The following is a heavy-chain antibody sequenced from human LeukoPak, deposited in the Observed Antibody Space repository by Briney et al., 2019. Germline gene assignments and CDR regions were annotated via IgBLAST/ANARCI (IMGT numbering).Heavy chain of an antibody. Sequence: ASVKVSCKVSGYTLTELSMHWVRQAPGKGLEWMGGFDPEDGETIYAQKFQGRVTKTEDTSTDTAYMELSSLRSEDTAVYYCATGGDGYNSGVDWFDPWGQGTLVTVSS. CDR3: ATGGDGYNSGVDWFDP. CDR2: FDPEDGET. D-gene: IGHD5-24*01. V-gene: IGHV1-24*01. J-gene: IGHJ5*02. CDR1: GYTLTELS.